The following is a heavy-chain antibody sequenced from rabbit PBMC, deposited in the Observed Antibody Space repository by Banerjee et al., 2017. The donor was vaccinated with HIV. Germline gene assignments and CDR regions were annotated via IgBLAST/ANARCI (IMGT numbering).Heavy chain of an antibody. V-gene: IGHV1S45*01. CDR2: IYTGSRVNT. Sequence: QEHLEESGGDLVKPEGSLTLTCTVSGFSFSSSYWICWVRQAPGKGLEWIGCIYTGSRVNTVYASWAKGRFTISRASSTTVTLQMTSLTVADTAIYFCAREGYGYFGLWGPGTLVTV. J-gene: IGHJ4*01. D-gene: IGHD6-1*01. CDR3: AREGYGYFGL. CDR1: GFSFSSSYW.